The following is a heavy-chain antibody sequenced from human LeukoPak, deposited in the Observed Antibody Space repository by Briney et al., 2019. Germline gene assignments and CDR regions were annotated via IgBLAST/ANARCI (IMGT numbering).Heavy chain of an antibody. J-gene: IGHJ2*01. CDR1: GGSISSYY. D-gene: IGHD3-22*01. Sequence: SETLSHTCTVSGGSISSYYWSWIRQPPGKGLEWIGYIYYSGSTNYNPSLKSRVTISVDTSKNQFSLKLSSVTAADTAVYYCAREYYYDSTRYWYFDLWGRGTLVTVSS. V-gene: IGHV4-59*01. CDR2: IYYSGST. CDR3: AREYYYDSTRYWYFDL.